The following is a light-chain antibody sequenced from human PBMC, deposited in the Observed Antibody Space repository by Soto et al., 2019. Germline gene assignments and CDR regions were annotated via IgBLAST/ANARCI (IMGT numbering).Light chain of an antibody. Sequence: IPKTPSPSPPSASVGDRVTIPCRASQSISSWLAWYQQKPGKAPKLLIYDASSLESGVPSRFSGSGSGTEFTLTISILQPDDFATYYCQQYNGNSFGQGTK. CDR2: DAS. J-gene: IGKJ2*01. CDR1: QSISSW. CDR3: QQYNGNS. V-gene: IGKV1-5*01.